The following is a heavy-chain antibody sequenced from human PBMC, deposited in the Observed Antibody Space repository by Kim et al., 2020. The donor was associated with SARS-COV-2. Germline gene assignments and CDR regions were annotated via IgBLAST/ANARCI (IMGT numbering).Heavy chain of an antibody. V-gene: IGHV3-33*01. CDR1: GFTFSSYG. CDR2: IWYDGSNK. Sequence: GGSLRLSCAASGFTFSSYGMHWVRQAPGKGLEWVAVIWYDGSNKYYADSVKGRFTISRDNSKNTLYLQMNSLRAEDTAVYYCAIDDFWSGYWTLGRPLYYYYGMDVWGHGTTVTVSS. D-gene: IGHD3-3*01. J-gene: IGHJ6*02. CDR3: AIDDFWSGYWTLGRPLYYYYGMDV.